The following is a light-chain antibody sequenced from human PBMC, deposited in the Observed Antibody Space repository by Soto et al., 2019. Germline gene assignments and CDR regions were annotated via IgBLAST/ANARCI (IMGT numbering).Light chain of an antibody. Sequence: DIQMTQSPSTLSASVGDRVTITCRASQSIGSWFAWYQQKPGRAPKLLIYDVSSLESGVPSRFSGSGSGSEFTLTISSLQPDDIATYYCQQYNSYSWTFGQGTKVEIK. J-gene: IGKJ1*01. CDR1: QSIGSW. V-gene: IGKV1-5*01. CDR3: QQYNSYSWT. CDR2: DVS.